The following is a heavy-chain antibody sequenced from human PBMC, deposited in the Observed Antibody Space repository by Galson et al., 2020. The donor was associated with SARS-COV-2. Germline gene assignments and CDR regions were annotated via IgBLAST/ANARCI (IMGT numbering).Heavy chain of an antibody. Sequence: HGESLKLYCKGSGYSFTSYRLGWVRQMPGKGLELMGIIYPGDSDTRYSPSFQGQVTISADKSNSTAYLQWSSLKASDTAMYYCARMQNRLFDYWGQGTLVTVSS. D-gene: IGHD3-22*01. CDR1: GYSFTSYR. V-gene: IGHV5-51*01. CDR2: IYPGDSDT. CDR3: ARMQNRLFDY. J-gene: IGHJ4*02.